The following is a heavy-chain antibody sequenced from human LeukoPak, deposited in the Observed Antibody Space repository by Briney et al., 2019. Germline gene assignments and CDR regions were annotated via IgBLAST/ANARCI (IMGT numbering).Heavy chain of an antibody. Sequence: GGSLRLSCAASGFTVSSNYMSWVRQAPGKGLEWVSAMSGSGGSTYYADSVKGRFTISRDTSKSTLYLQMNSLRAEDTAVYYCAKEGFGSGSYYAFDIWGQGTMVTVSS. CDR2: MSGSGGST. CDR3: AKEGFGSGSYYAFDI. V-gene: IGHV3-23*01. CDR1: GFTVSSNY. J-gene: IGHJ3*02. D-gene: IGHD3-10*01.